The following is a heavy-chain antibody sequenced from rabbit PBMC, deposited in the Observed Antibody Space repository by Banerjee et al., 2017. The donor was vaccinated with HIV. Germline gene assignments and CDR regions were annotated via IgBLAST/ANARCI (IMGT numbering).Heavy chain of an antibody. V-gene: IGHV1S45*01. CDR1: GFTISSNA. D-gene: IGHD1-1*01. J-gene: IGHJ4*01. Sequence: QEQLEESGGGLVKPEGSLTLTCTASGFTISSNAMCWVRQAPGKGPEWIACIDGGSSGSTYYASWAKGRFTISKTSSTTVTLQMTSLTAADTATYFCARGSSGYDLDLWGPGTLVTVS. CDR2: IDGGSSGST. CDR3: ARGSSGYDLDL.